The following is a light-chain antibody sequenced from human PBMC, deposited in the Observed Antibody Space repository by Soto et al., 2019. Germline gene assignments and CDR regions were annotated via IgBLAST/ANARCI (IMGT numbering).Light chain of an antibody. CDR1: QSVSSN. J-gene: IGKJ2*01. V-gene: IGKV3-15*01. CDR2: GAS. CDR3: QQYNNWPPHT. Sequence: EIVMTQSPATLSVSPGERATLSCRASQSVSSNLAWYQQKPGQAPRLLIYGASTRDSGIPARFSGSGSGTEFTLTISSLQSEDFAVYYCQQYNNWPPHTFGQGTKLDIK.